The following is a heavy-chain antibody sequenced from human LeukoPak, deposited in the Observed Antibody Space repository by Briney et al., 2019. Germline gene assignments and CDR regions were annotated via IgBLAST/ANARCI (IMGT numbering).Heavy chain of an antibody. V-gene: IGHV1-8*01. Sequence: GASVKVSCKASGYTFTSYGINWVRQATGQGLEWMGWMNPNSGNTGYAQKFQGRVTMTRNTSRSIAYMELSSLRSEDMAVYYCARKFLGSRGYYFDYWGQGTLVTVSS. D-gene: IGHD3-10*01. CDR3: ARKFLGSRGYYFDY. J-gene: IGHJ4*02. CDR1: GYTFTSYG. CDR2: MNPNSGNT.